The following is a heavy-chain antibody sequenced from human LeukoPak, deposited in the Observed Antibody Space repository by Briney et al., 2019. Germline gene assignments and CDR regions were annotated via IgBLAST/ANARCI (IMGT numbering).Heavy chain of an antibody. CDR3: ARDQYCSSPSCELAY. V-gene: IGHV3-7*03. D-gene: IGHD2-2*01. Sequence: GGSLRLSCAASGFTFSSYWMSWVRQAPGKGLEWVANIKQDGNEKYYLDSVRGRFTISRDNAKNSLYLQMNSLRAEDTAVYYCARDQYCSSPSCELAYWGQGTLVSVSS. CDR1: GFTFSSYW. CDR2: IKQDGNEK. J-gene: IGHJ4*02.